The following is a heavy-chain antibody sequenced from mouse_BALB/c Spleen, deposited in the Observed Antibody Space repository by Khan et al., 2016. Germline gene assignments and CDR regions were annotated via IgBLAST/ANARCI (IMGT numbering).Heavy chain of an antibody. CDR3: TRGYGNYAFDY. J-gene: IGHJ2*01. V-gene: IGHV6-6*02. CDR1: GFTFSNYW. D-gene: IGHD2-10*02. CDR2: IRLKYSNYAT. Sequence: VQLEESGGGLVQPEGSMKLSCVASGFTFSNYWMNWVRQSPEQGLEWVAEIRLKYSNYATHYEESVKGRFTISRDDSKSSVSLNMNNLRAEATGTYYCTRGYGNYAFDYWGQGTTLTVSS.